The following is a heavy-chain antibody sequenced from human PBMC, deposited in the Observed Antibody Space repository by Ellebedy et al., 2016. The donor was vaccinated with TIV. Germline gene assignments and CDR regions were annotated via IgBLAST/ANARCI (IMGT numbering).Heavy chain of an antibody. CDR2: INPSGGST. CDR1: GGTFSSYA. CDR3: ARTYHKGLDAFDI. J-gene: IGHJ3*02. D-gene: IGHD2-2*01. Sequence: ASVKVSCXASGGTFSSYAISWVRQAPGQGLEWMGIINPSGGSTSYAQKFQGRVTMTRDTSTSTVYMELSSLRSEDTAVYYCARTYHKGLDAFDIWGQGTMVTVSS. V-gene: IGHV1-46*01.